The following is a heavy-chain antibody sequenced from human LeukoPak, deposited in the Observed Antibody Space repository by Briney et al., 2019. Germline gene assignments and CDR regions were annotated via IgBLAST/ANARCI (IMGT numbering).Heavy chain of an antibody. CDR3: ARGLFRMGGAWDPYYFDY. CDR2: IKQDGSEK. Sequence: GGSLRLSCAASGFTLSSYWMSWVRQAPGKGLEWVANIKQDGSEKYYVDSVKGRFTISRDNAKNSLYLQMNGLRAEDTAVYYCARGLFRMGGAWDPYYFDYWGQGTLVTVSS. V-gene: IGHV3-7*01. CDR1: GFTLSSYW. D-gene: IGHD1-26*01. J-gene: IGHJ4*02.